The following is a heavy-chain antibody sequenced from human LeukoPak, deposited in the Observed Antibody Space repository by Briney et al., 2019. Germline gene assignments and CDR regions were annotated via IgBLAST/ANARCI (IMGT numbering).Heavy chain of an antibody. Sequence: GASVKVSCKASGYTFTSYGISWVRQAPGRGLEWMGRISVHSGQTNYVQKFQDRVTMTTDTSTSTAYMELRSLGSGDTAVYYCAREGYYYHTSNGDDHWGQGTLVTVSS. CDR2: ISVHSGQT. J-gene: IGHJ5*02. CDR3: AREGYYYHTSNGDDH. CDR1: GYTFTSYG. D-gene: IGHD3-22*01. V-gene: IGHV1-18*01.